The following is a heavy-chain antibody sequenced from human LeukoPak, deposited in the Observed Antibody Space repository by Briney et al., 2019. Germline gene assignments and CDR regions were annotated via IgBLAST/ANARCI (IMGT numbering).Heavy chain of an antibody. J-gene: IGHJ4*02. CDR2: IFYSGNT. CDR1: GGSISSGDYY. V-gene: IGHV4-30-4*02. Sequence: SETLSLTCTVSGGSISSGDYYWSWIRQPPGKGLEWIGYIFYSGNTYYNPSLKSRVTISVDTSKNQFSLKLSSVTAADTAVYYCARDNGDPPHLDYWGQGTLVTVSS. CDR3: ARDNGDPPHLDY. D-gene: IGHD4-17*01.